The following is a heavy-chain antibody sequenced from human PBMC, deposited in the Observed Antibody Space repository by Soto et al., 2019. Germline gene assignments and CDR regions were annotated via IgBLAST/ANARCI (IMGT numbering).Heavy chain of an antibody. CDR2: IYTSGST. CDR1: GGSISSYY. V-gene: IGHV4-4*07. D-gene: IGHD3-16*01. CDR3: ARGMGAENTFYYYYGMDV. J-gene: IGHJ6*02. Sequence: SETLSLTCTVSGGSISSYYWSWIRQPAGKGLEWIGRIYTSGSTNYNPSLKSRVTMSVDTSKNQFSLKLSSVTAADTAVYYCARGMGAENTFYYYYGMDVWGLGTTVTVSS.